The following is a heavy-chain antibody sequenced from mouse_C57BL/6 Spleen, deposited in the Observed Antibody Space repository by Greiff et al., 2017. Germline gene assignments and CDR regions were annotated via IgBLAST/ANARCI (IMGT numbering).Heavy chain of an antibody. CDR2: IYPGDGDT. CDR1: GYAFSSYW. V-gene: IGHV1-80*01. J-gene: IGHJ2*01. D-gene: IGHD1-1*01. Sequence: SGAELVKPGASVKISCKASGYAFSSYWMNWVKQRPGKGLEWIGQIYPGDGDTNYNGKFKGKATLTADKSSSTAYMQLSSLTSEDSAVYFCARRGITTVVAYFDYWGQGTTLTVSS. CDR3: ARRGITTVVAYFDY.